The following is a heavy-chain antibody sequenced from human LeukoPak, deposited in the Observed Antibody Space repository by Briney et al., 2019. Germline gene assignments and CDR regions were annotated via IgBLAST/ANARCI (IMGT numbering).Heavy chain of an antibody. V-gene: IGHV3-48*01. CDR1: GFTFSSYI. J-gene: IGHJ4*02. CDR2: ISSSSSPI. D-gene: IGHD5-12*01. CDR3: ARDSGYSGYSDY. Sequence: GGSLRLSCAASGFTFSSYIMNWVRQAPGKGLEWVSYISSSSSPIYYADSVKGRFTISRDNAKNSLYLQMNSLRAEDTAVYYCARDSGYSGYSDYWGQGTLVTVSS.